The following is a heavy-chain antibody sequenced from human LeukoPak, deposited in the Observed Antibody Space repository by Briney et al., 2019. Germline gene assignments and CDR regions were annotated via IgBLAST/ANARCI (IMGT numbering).Heavy chain of an antibody. D-gene: IGHD3-10*01. CDR1: GFNFSDFW. V-gene: IGHV3-7*01. Sequence: GGSLRLSCAASGFNFSDFWMTWVRQIPGKGLQWVANIKEDGREQYHVDSLKGRFAISRDNTKKSLFLQMNSLRGDDTGVYYCVRDSRPGGDMGLHHNFVQWVQGTLVAVSS. J-gene: IGHJ4*02. CDR2: IKEDGREQ. CDR3: VRDSRPGGDMGLHHNFVQ.